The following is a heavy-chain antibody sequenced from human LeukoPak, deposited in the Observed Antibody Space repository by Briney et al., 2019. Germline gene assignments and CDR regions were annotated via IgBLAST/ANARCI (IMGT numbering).Heavy chain of an antibody. CDR3: ARSPQGDNWNDY. CDR1: GYTFTGYY. D-gene: IGHD1-20*01. J-gene: IGHJ4*02. CDR2: INPNSGGT. Sequence: ASVKVSCKASGYTFTGYYMHWVRQAPGQGLEWMGRINPNSGGTNYAQKFQGRVTMPTHTSISTAYVELSRLRSDATALYSCARSPQGDNWNDYWRQGTLVTVSS. V-gene: IGHV1-2*06.